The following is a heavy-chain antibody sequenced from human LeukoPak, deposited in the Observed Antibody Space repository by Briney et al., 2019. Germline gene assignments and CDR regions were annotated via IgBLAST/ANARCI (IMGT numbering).Heavy chain of an antibody. D-gene: IGHD2-15*01. CDR2: VSTGSRGI. J-gene: IGHJ4*02. CDR3: AGEGGYCYGDSCRYFDH. Sequence: GGSLRLSCAASGFTFSSYSMNWVRQAPGKGLEWVSSVSTGSRGIYYADSVKGRFTISRDSAKNSLYLQMNSLRAEDTAVYYCAGEGGYCYGDSCRYFDHWGQGTLVTVSS. V-gene: IGHV3-21*01. CDR1: GFTFSSYS.